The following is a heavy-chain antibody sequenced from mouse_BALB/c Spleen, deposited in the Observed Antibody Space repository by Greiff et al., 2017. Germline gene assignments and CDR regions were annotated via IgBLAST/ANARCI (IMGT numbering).Heavy chain of an antibody. CDR2: IWWNDNK. J-gene: IGHJ4*01. CDR1: GFSLSTYGIG. CDR3: ARIKLYAMDY. Sequence: NVCGPGILQPSQTLSLTCSFSGFSLSTYGIGVGWIRQPSGKGLEWLAHIWWNDNKYYNTALKSRLTISKDTSNNQVFLKIASVDTADTATYYCARIKLYAMDYWGQGTSVTVSS. V-gene: IGHV8-11*01.